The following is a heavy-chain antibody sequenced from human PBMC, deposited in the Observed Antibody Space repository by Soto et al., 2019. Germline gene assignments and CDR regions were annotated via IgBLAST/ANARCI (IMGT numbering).Heavy chain of an antibody. D-gene: IGHD3-3*01. CDR3: AREGYDFWSGYHLRGYYYYMDV. J-gene: IGHJ6*03. Sequence: SETLSLTCTVSGSSISSYYWSWIRQPPGKGLEWIGYIYYSGSTNYNPSLKSRVTISVDTSKNQFSLKLSSVTAADTAVYYCAREGYDFWSGYHLRGYYYYMDVWGKGTTVTVSS. CDR2: IYYSGST. V-gene: IGHV4-59*01. CDR1: GSSISSYY.